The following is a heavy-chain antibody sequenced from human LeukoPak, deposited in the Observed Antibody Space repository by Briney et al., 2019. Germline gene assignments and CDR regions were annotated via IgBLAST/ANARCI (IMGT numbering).Heavy chain of an antibody. CDR1: GFTFSNYA. Sequence: GGSLRLSCSASGFTFSNYAMHWVRQAPGKGLEYVSAISSDGGGTYYADSVKGRFTISRDNAKNTLYLQMNSLRAEDTAVYYCARGGYCSGGSCYGRDAFDIWGQGTMVTVSS. J-gene: IGHJ3*02. CDR2: ISSDGGGT. CDR3: ARGGYCSGGSCYGRDAFDI. V-gene: IGHV3-64*04. D-gene: IGHD2-15*01.